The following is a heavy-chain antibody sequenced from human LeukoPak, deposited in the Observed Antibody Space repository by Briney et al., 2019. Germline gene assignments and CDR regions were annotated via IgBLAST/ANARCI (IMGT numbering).Heavy chain of an antibody. J-gene: IGHJ2*01. CDR3: ATSYAPGNWYFDL. CDR2: IYYSGST. D-gene: IGHD2-2*01. Sequence: TSETLSLTCTVSGGSISSYYWSWIRQPPGKGLEWIGYIYYSGSTNYNPSLKSRVTISVDTSKNQFSLKLSSVTAADTAAYYCATSYAPGNWYFDLWGRGTLVTVSS. CDR1: GGSISSYY. V-gene: IGHV4-59*08.